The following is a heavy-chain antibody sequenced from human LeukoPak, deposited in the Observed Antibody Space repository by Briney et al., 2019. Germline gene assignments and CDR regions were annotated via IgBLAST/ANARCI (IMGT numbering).Heavy chain of an antibody. Sequence: SETLSLTCAVSDDSFSSHYWTWIRQPPGKGLEWIGYISYIGSTNYNPSLKSRATVSIGTSKNQFSLKLTSVTAADTAVYYCARDLVTVTKGFDIWGQGTMVSVSS. D-gene: IGHD4-17*01. V-gene: IGHV4-59*11. J-gene: IGHJ3*02. CDR2: ISYIGST. CDR3: ARDLVTVTKGFDI. CDR1: DDSFSSHY.